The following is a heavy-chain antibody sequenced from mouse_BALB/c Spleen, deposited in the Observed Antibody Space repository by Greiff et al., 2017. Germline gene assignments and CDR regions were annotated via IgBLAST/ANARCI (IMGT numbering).Heavy chain of an antibody. J-gene: IGHJ4*01. D-gene: IGHD2-1*01. CDR2: IWSGGST. CDR1: GFSLTSYG. CDR3: ARRGVTTVYAMDY. V-gene: IGHV2-2*02. Sequence: QVQLKESGPGLVQPSQSLSITCTASGFSLTSYGVHWVRQSPGKGLEWLGVIWSGGSTDYNAAFISRLSISKDNSKSQVFFKMNSLQANDTAIYYCARRGVTTVYAMDYWGQGTSVTVSS.